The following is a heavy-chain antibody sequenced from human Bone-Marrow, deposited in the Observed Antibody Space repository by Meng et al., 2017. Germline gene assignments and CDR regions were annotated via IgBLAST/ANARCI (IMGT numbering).Heavy chain of an antibody. CDR3: ARAVVVVVAATCDS. CDR1: GGSFSGYY. Sequence: SETLSLTCAVYGGSFSGYYWSWIRQPPGKGLEWIGEINHSGSTNYNPSLKSRVTISVDTSKNQFSLKLGSVTAADTAVYYCARAVVVVVAATCDSWGQGTLVTVSS. V-gene: IGHV4-34*01. D-gene: IGHD2-15*01. J-gene: IGHJ4*02. CDR2: INHSGST.